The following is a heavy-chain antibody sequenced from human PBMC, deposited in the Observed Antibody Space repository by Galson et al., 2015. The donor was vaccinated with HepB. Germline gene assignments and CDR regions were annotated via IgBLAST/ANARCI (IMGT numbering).Heavy chain of an antibody. CDR1: GFTFSSYA. D-gene: IGHD2-2*02. J-gene: IGHJ1*01. CDR2: ISGSGGSA. CDR3: AKVELLGYCSSTSCYTPAEYFQH. V-gene: IGHV3-23*01. Sequence: SLRLSCAASGFTFSSYAMSWVRQAPGKGLEWVSAISGSGGSAYYADSVKGRFTISRDNSKNTLYLQMNSLRAEDTAVYYCAKVELLGYCSSTSCYTPAEYFQHWGQGTLVTVSS.